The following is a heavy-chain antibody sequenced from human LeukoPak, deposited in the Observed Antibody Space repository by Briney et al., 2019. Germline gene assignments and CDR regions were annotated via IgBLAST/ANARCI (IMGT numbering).Heavy chain of an antibody. CDR3: ARGQQLVPPYYYYYYMDV. Sequence: PSETLSLTCTVSGGSISSGSYYWSWIRQPPGKGLEWIGYIYYSGSTNYNPSLKSRVTISVDTSKNQFSLKLSSVTAADTAVYYCARGQQLVPPYYYYYYMDVWGKGTTVTVSS. CDR2: IYYSGST. D-gene: IGHD6-13*01. CDR1: GGSISSGSYY. J-gene: IGHJ6*03. V-gene: IGHV4-61*01.